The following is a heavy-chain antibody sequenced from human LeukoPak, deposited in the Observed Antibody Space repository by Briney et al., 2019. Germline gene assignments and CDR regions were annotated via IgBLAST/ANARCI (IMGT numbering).Heavy chain of an antibody. Sequence: PGGSLRLSCAASGFTFSSYSMNWVRQAPGKGLEWVSSISSSSSYIYYADSVKGRFTISRDNTKNSLYLQMNSLRAEDTAVYYCARDYRQKWELRRFDYWGQGTLVTVSS. J-gene: IGHJ4*02. CDR1: GFTFSSYS. D-gene: IGHD1-26*01. V-gene: IGHV3-21*01. CDR2: ISSSSSYI. CDR3: ARDYRQKWELRRFDY.